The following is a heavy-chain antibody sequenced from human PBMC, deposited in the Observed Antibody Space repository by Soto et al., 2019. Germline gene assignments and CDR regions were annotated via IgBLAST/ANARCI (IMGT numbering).Heavy chain of an antibody. V-gene: IGHV4-4*02. CDR1: GGSISSSNW. D-gene: IGHD1-1*01. CDR3: ARDQLEGNWFDP. CDR2: IYHSGST. Sequence: SETLSLTCAVSGGSISSSNWWSWVRQPPGKGLEWIGEIYHSGSTNYNPSLKSQVTISVDKSKNQFSLKLTSVTAADTAVYYCARDQLEGNWFDPWGQGTLVTVSS. J-gene: IGHJ5*02.